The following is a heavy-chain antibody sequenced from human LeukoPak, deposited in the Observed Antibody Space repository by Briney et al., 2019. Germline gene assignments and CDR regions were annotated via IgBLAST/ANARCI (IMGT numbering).Heavy chain of an antibody. Sequence: GGSLRLSCAASGFTFSGYWMHWVRQAPGKGLVWVSRINSDGSSTTYANSVKGRFTISRDNAKNTLYLQMNSLRAEDAAMYYCARAIGLDFDFWGQGTLVTVSS. CDR3: ARAIGLDFDF. D-gene: IGHD2/OR15-2a*01. J-gene: IGHJ4*02. CDR1: GFTFSGYW. V-gene: IGHV3-74*01. CDR2: INSDGSST.